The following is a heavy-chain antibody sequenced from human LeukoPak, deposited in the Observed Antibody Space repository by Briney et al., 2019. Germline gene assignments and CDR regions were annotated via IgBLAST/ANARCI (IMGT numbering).Heavy chain of an antibody. V-gene: IGHV3-11*04. Sequence: PGGSLRLSCAPSGFTFSDYYMSWFRQAPGKGLEWVSYISSSGSTIYYADSVKGRFTISRDNAKNSLYLQMNSLGAEDTAVYYCARDPVTVTTFFDYWGQGTLVTVSS. CDR1: GFTFSDYY. CDR2: ISSSGSTI. J-gene: IGHJ4*02. D-gene: IGHD4-11*01. CDR3: ARDPVTVTTFFDY.